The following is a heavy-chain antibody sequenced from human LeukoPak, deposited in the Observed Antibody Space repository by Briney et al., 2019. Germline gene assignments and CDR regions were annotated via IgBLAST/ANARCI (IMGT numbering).Heavy chain of an antibody. V-gene: IGHV4-59*01. CDR3: ARPKEVDYYYYMDV. Sequence: SETLSLTCTVSGGSISSYYWSWIRQPPGKGLEWIGYVYYSGSTCYNPSLKSRVTLSVDTSKNQFSLKLRSVTAADTAVYYCARPKEVDYYYYMDVWGKGTTVTVSS. D-gene: IGHD2-2*01. CDR2: VYYSGST. J-gene: IGHJ6*03. CDR1: GGSISSYY.